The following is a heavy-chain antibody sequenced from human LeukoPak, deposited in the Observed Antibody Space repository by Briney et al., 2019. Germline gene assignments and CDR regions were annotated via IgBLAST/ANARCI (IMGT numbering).Heavy chain of an antibody. J-gene: IGHJ6*02. Sequence: GGSLRLSCAASGFTFSSYSMNWVRQAPGKGLEWVSSISSSSSYIYYADSVKGRFTISRDNAKNSLYLQMNSLRAEDTAVYYCARVYCSSTSCYYGMDVWGQGTTVTVSS. CDR3: ARVYCSSTSCYYGMDV. V-gene: IGHV3-21*01. CDR2: ISSSSSYI. D-gene: IGHD2-2*01. CDR1: GFTFSSYS.